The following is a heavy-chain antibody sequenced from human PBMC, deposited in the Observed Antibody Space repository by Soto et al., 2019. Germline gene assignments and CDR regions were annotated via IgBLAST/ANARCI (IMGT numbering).Heavy chain of an antibody. J-gene: IGHJ5*02. Sequence: PGGSLRLSCAASEFTFSSYAMSWVRQAPGKGLEWVAVISDDGSNKYYADSVKGRFTISRDNSKNTLYLQINSLRAEDTAVYYCARAALGDDNWFDPWGQGTPVTVSS. CDR3: ARAALGDDNWFDP. CDR2: ISDDGSNK. V-gene: IGHV3-30-3*01. CDR1: EFTFSSYA. D-gene: IGHD3-3*01.